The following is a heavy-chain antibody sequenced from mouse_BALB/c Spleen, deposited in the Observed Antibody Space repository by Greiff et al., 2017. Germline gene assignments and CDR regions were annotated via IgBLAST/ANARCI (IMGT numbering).Heavy chain of an antibody. D-gene: IGHD2-12*01. V-gene: IGHV5-4*02. CDR2: ISDGGSYT. CDR1: GFLFSAYY. CDR3: ARAYDTTPKYFDE. Sequence: EVKVVESGGGLVMPGGSPNLSCAASGFLFSAYYLYWVRQTPEKRLEWVATISDGGSYTYYPDSVMGRFSISRDSAKNKLYRQMSSLKSEDSAMYYCARAYDTTPKYFDEWGQGKTLAVSS. J-gene: IGHJ2*01.